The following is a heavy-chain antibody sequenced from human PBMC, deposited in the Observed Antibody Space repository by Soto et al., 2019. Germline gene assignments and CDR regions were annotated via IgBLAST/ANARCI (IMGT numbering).Heavy chain of an antibody. CDR3: ASWSSGGADYYDSSGASTA. J-gene: IGHJ5*02. CDR1: GFTFSSYA. CDR2: ISYDGSNK. V-gene: IGHV3-30-3*01. Sequence: QVQLVESGGGVVQPGRSLRLSCAASGFTFSSYAMHWVRQAPGKGLEWVAVISYDGSNKYYADSVKGRFTISRDNSKNSLYLQMNSLRAEDTAVYYCASWSSGGADYYDSSGASTAWGQGTLVTVSS. D-gene: IGHD3-22*01.